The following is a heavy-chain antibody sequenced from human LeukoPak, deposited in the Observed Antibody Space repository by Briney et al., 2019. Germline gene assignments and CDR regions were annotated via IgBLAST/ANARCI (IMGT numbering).Heavy chain of an antibody. CDR2: ISHSGYS. D-gene: IGHD3-10*01. V-gene: IGHV4-31*03. Sequence: SQTLSLTCSVSGGSISSGGYYWNWVRQLPEKGLEWLGYISHSGYSYYTPSLKSRLTISMDASKNQFSLKLTSVTAAETAVYYCAKFGSDAFDIWGQGTMVTVSS. CDR1: GGSISSGGYY. CDR3: AKFGSDAFDI. J-gene: IGHJ3*02.